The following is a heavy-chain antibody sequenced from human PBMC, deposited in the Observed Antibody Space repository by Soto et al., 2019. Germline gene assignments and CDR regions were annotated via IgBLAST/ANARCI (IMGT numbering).Heavy chain of an antibody. CDR3: AKHRGYSNYAFDY. J-gene: IGHJ4*02. D-gene: IGHD4-4*01. CDR2: ISISGGST. CDR1: GFTFSNYA. V-gene: IGHV3-23*01. Sequence: QTGGSLRLSCAASGFTFSNYAMSWVRQAPGKGLEWVSSISISGGSTYYADTVKGRFTISRDNSKNTLYLQMNSLRAEDTALYYCAKHRGYSNYAFDYWGQGTLVTVSS.